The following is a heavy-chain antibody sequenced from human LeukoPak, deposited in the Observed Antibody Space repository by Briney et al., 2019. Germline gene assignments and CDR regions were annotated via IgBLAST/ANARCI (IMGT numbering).Heavy chain of an antibody. V-gene: IGHV1-18*01. J-gene: IGHJ4*02. CDR2: ISAYNGNT. CDR1: GYTFTSYG. D-gene: IGHD2-15*01. Sequence: ASVKVSCKASGYTFTSYGISWVRQVPGQGLEWMGWISAYNGNTNYAQKLQGRVTMTTDTSTSTAYMELRSLRSDDTAVYYCARGGLYCSGGSCYPLWYWGQGTLVTVSS. CDR3: ARGGLYCSGGSCYPLWY.